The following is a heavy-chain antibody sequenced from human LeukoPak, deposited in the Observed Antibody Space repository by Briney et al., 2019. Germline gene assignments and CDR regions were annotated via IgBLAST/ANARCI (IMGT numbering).Heavy chain of an antibody. CDR1: GLTVSSY. CDR2: FSGTSTN. J-gene: IGHJ4*02. V-gene: IGHV3-23*01. CDR3: AKLKQWQPQRYFFEY. D-gene: IGHD6-19*01. Sequence: GGSLRLSCAASGLTVSSYMSWVRQAPGKGLEWVSTFSGTSTNSYADAVKGRVTISRDNSKNTLYLQMNSLRAEDTAVYYCAKLKQWQPQRYFFEYWGQGALVTVAS.